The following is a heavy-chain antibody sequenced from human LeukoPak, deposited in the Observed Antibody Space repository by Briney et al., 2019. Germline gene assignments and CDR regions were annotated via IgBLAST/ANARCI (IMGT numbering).Heavy chain of an antibody. CDR3: ARDAGHQLSRRNYYAMDV. J-gene: IGHJ6*02. V-gene: IGHV4-34*01. D-gene: IGHD2-2*01. CDR2: INHSGST. Sequence: SETLSLTCTVYGGSFSGDSWSWIRQPPGKGLEWIGEINHSGSTNYNPSLKSRVTISVDTSKNHFSLKLRSVTAADTAVYYCARDAGHQLSRRNYYAMDVWGQGTTVTVSS. CDR1: GGSFSGDS.